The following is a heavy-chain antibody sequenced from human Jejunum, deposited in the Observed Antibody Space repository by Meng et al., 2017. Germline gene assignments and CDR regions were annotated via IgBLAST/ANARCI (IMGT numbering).Heavy chain of an antibody. CDR3: ARDNSDSSTSWWFDL. Sequence: QVQLGQSGAEVKKPGASVKVSCKASGYTFTNHYMHWVRQAPGQGLEWMGVINPSGDRTIYAQKFQGRLSMTRDTSTSTLYMELSSLRFEDTAAYYCARDNSDSSTSWWFDLWGQGTLVTVSS. J-gene: IGHJ5*02. CDR1: GYTFTNHY. D-gene: IGHD3-10*01. CDR2: INPSGDRT. V-gene: IGHV1-46*01.